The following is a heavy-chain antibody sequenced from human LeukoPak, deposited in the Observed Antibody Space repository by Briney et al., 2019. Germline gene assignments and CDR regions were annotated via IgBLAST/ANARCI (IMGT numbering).Heavy chain of an antibody. CDR3: ARQLSSGWS. CDR1: GGSISSSSYY. J-gene: IGHJ5*02. Sequence: SETLSLTCSVSGGSISSSSYYWGWIRQAPGKGLEWIGSIYYSGSTYYNPSLKSRVTISVDTSKNQFSLKLSSVTAADTAVYYCARQLSSGWSWGQGTLVTVSS. D-gene: IGHD6-19*01. V-gene: IGHV4-39*07. CDR2: IYYSGST.